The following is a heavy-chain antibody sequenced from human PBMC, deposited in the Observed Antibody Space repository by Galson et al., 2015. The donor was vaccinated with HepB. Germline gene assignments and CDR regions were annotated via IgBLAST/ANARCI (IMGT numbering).Heavy chain of an antibody. CDR3: ARDLRYFDWEHTDY. D-gene: IGHD3-9*01. CDR1: GYTFTGYY. J-gene: IGHJ4*02. V-gene: IGHV1-2*06. CDR2: INPNSGGT. Sequence: SCKASGYTFTGYYMHWVRQAPGQGLEWMGRINPNSGGTNYAQKFQGRVAMTRDTSISTAYMELSRLRSDDTAVYYCARDLRYFDWEHTDYWGQGTLVTVSS.